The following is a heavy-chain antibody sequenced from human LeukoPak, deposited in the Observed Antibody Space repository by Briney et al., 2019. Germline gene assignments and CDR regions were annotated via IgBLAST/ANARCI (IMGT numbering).Heavy chain of an antibody. D-gene: IGHD2-15*01. Sequence: GASVKVSCKASGYTFTGYYMHWVRQAPGRGLEWMGRIIPILGIANYAQKFQGRVTITADKSTSTAYMELSSLRSEDTAVYYCARDPGCSGGSCYYFGQFDYWGQGTLVTVSS. CDR1: GYTFTGYY. V-gene: IGHV1-69*04. CDR3: ARDPGCSGGSCYYFGQFDY. CDR2: IIPILGIA. J-gene: IGHJ4*02.